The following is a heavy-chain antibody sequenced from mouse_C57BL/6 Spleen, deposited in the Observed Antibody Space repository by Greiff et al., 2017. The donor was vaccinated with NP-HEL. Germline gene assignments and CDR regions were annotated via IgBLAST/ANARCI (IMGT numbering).Heavy chain of an antibody. V-gene: IGHV1-80*01. D-gene: IGHD4-1*01. CDR2: IYPGDGDT. J-gene: IGHJ4*01. CDR1: GYAFSSSW. Sequence: QVQLQQPGAELVKPGASVKISCKASGYAFSSSWMNWVKQRPGKGLEWIGQIYPGDGDTNYNGKFKGKATLTADKSSSTAYMQLSSLTSEDSAVYVCARGYWDYAMDYWGQGPSVTVSS. CDR3: ARGYWDYAMDY.